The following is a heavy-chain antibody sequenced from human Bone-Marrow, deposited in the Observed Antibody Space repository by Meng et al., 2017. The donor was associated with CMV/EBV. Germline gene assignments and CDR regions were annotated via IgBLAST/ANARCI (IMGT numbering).Heavy chain of an antibody. CDR3: ARERGVSSGRTYYFDY. D-gene: IGHD6-19*01. CDR2: ISSSGSTI. V-gene: IGHV3-11*04. CDR1: GFTFSDYY. J-gene: IGHJ4*02. Sequence: GESLKISCAASGFTFSDYYMSWIRQAPGKGLEWVSYISSSGSTIYYADSVKGRFTISRDNAKNSLYLQMNSLRAEDTAVYYCARERGVSSGRTYYFDYWGQGTLVTVSS.